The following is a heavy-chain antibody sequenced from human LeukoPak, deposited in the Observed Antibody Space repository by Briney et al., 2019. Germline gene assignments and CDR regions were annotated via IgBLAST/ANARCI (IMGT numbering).Heavy chain of an antibody. CDR1: GGSISSSSYY. Sequence: SETLSLTCTVSGGSISSSSYYWGWIRQPPGKGLEWIGSIYYSATTYYNPSLKSRVTISVDTSKNQFSLKLSSVTAADTAVYYCARVPTVTFFDYWGQGTLVTISS. J-gene: IGHJ4*02. D-gene: IGHD4-17*01. V-gene: IGHV4-39*07. CDR3: ARVPTVTFFDY. CDR2: IYYSATT.